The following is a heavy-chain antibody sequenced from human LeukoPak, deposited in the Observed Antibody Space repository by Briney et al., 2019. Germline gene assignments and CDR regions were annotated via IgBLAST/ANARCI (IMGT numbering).Heavy chain of an antibody. CDR3: ARPSGGYYSSYAY. CDR1: GGSISSSAYY. D-gene: IGHD3-22*01. CDR2: IYDSGTA. Sequence: SETLSLTCTVSGGSISSSAYYGGWIRQPPGKGLEWIGSIYDSGTAYYNPSLKSRVTMSVDTSKNQFSLKLSSVTAADTAVYYCARPSGGYYSSYAYWGQGTLVTVSS. V-gene: IGHV4-39*01. J-gene: IGHJ4*02.